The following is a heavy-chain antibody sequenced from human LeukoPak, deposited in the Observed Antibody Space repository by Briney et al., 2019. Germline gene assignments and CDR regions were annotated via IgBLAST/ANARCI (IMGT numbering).Heavy chain of an antibody. CDR1: GGSISSSSYY. V-gene: IGHV4-39*07. CDR2: IYYSGST. CDR3: ARDQSYEFDY. Sequence: SETLSLTCTVSGGSISSSSYYWGWIRQPPGKGLEWIGSIYYSGSTYYNPSLKSRVTISVDTSKNQFSLKLSSVTAADTAVYYCARDQSYEFDYWGQGTLVTVSS. D-gene: IGHD3-16*02. J-gene: IGHJ4*02.